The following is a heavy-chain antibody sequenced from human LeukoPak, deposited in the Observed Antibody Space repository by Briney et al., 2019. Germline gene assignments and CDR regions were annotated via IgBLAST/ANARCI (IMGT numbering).Heavy chain of an antibody. CDR3: ARRKSSSSSAFDS. D-gene: IGHD6-6*01. V-gene: IGHV4-39*01. CDR1: GGSISSSSYY. Sequence: SETLSLTCTVSGGSISSSSYYWGWIRQPPGKGLEWIGSIYYSGSTYYNPSLKSRVTISVDTSKNQFSLKLSSVTAADTAVFYCARRKSSSSSAFDSWGQGTLVTVSS. CDR2: IYYSGST. J-gene: IGHJ4*02.